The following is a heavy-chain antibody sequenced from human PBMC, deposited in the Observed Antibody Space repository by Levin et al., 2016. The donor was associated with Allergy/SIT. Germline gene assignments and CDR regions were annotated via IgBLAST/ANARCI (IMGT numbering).Heavy chain of an antibody. Sequence: LRLSCGISGDTVSTTSASWSWIRRSPSRGLEWLGRTYYASFASKWYYNYASSLESRIIIEPDTSKNQFSLHLESVTPEDTATYYCARGSPFHIWGQGTVVTVSS. CDR2: TYYASFASKWYY. J-gene: IGHJ3*02. CDR1: GDTVSTTSAS. V-gene: IGHV6-1*01. CDR3: ARGSPFHI.